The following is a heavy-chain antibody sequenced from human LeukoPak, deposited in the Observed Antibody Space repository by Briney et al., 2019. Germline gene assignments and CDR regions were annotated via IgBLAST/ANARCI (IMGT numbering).Heavy chain of an antibody. CDR3: ARDRYYDSSGYNHDY. V-gene: IGHV1-69*05. CDR2: IIPIFGTA. D-gene: IGHD3-22*01. CDR1: GGTFSSYA. J-gene: IGHJ4*02. Sequence: SVKVSRKASGGTFSSYAISWVRQAPGQGLEWMGGIIPIFGTANYAQKFQGRVTITTDESTSTAYMELSSLRSEDTAVYYCARDRYYDSSGYNHDYWGQGTLVTVSS.